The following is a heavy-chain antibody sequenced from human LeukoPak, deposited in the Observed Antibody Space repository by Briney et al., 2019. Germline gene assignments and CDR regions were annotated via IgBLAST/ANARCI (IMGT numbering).Heavy chain of an antibody. D-gene: IGHD3-22*01. CDR2: ISDSGGRT. CDR3: AKRGVVIRVILVGFHKEAYYFDS. Sequence: PGGSQRLSCAVSGITLSNYGMSWVRQAPGKGLEWVTGISDSGGRTKYADSVKGRFTISRDTPKNTLYLQMNSLRAEDTAVYFCAKRGVVIRVILVGFHKEAYYFDSWGQGALVTVSS. J-gene: IGHJ4*02. CDR1: GITLSNYG. V-gene: IGHV3-23*01.